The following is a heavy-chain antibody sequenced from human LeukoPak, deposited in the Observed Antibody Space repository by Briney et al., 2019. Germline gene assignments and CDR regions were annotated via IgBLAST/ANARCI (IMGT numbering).Heavy chain of an antibody. V-gene: IGHV4-39*01. Sequence: SETLSLTCTVSGGSITSNYHYWGWIRQPPGKGLEWMGNIYHGGPTYYSPSLQSRITISVDTSKNQFYVKLMSVTAADTAVYYCARLLGSSYYSFDSWGQGTLVTVSS. CDR2: IYHGGPT. CDR3: ARLLGSSYYSFDS. D-gene: IGHD3-22*01. J-gene: IGHJ4*02. CDR1: GGSITSNYHY.